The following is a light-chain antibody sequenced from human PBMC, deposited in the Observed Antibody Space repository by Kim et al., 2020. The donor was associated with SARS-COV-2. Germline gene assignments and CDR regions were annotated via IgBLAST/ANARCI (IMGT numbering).Light chain of an antibody. V-gene: IGLV2-14*01. CDR2: DVS. J-gene: IGLJ3*02. Sequence: QSALTQHASVSGSPGQSITISCTGTSSDVGGYNYVSWYQQHPDKAPKLMIYDVSKRPSGVSNRFSGSKSGNTASLTISGLQAEDEADYYCSSYTSSSTWVFGGGTKLTVL. CDR1: SSDVGGYNY. CDR3: SSYTSSSTWV.